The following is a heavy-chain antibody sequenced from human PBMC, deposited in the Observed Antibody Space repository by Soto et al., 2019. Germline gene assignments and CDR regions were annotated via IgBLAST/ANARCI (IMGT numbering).Heavy chain of an antibody. D-gene: IGHD2-15*01. J-gene: IGHJ6*02. V-gene: IGHV1-69*13. Sequence: GASVKVSCKASGGTFSSYAISWVRQAPGQGLEWMGGIIPIFGTANYAQKFQGRVTITADESTSTAYMELSSLRSEDTAVYYCARVNGGSYFVRYYSYGMDVCGQGTTVTLSS. CDR2: IIPIFGTA. CDR1: GGTFSSYA. CDR3: ARVNGGSYFVRYYSYGMDV.